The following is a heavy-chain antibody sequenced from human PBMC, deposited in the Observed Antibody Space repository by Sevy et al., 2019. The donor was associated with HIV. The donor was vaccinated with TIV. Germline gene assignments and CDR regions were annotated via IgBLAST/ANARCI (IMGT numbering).Heavy chain of an antibody. CDR3: ARGEYGSGSHY. CDR2: IYYSGST. D-gene: IGHD3-10*01. Sequence: SETLSLTCTVSGGSISSYYWSWIRQPPGKGLEWIGYIYYSGSTNYNPSLKSRVTISVDTSKNQFSLKLSSVTAADTAVYDCARGEYGSGSHYRGQGTLVTVSS. V-gene: IGHV4-59*01. J-gene: IGHJ4*02. CDR1: GGSISSYY.